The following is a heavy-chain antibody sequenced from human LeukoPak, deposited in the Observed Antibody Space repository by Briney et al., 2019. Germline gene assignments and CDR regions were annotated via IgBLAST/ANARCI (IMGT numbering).Heavy chain of an antibody. CDR3: ARFGVAAAAFDY. Sequence: SETLSLTCAVYGGSFSAYHWTWIRQPPGKGLEWIGEINHSGSTNYNPSLKSRVAISVDTSKNQFSLNLSSLTAADTAVYYCARFGVAAAAFDYWGQGTLVTVSS. CDR1: GGSFSAYH. V-gene: IGHV4-34*01. J-gene: IGHJ4*02. D-gene: IGHD6-13*01. CDR2: INHSGST.